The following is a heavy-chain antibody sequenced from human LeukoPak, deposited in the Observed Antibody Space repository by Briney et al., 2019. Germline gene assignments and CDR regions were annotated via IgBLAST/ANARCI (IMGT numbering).Heavy chain of an antibody. CDR3: ARRVSAYCSPADCNPNWFDP. V-gene: IGHV3-11*03. CDR1: GFTLSDYY. CDR2: ISGRSGDT. J-gene: IGHJ5*02. D-gene: IGHD2-15*01. Sequence: GGSLRLSCAASGFTLSDYYMAWIPRAPGRGLEWISYISGRSGDTNYADSVKGRFTISRDNADKSLFLQMNSLRAEDTAVYYCARRVSAYCSPADCNPNWFDPWGQGTLVTVSS.